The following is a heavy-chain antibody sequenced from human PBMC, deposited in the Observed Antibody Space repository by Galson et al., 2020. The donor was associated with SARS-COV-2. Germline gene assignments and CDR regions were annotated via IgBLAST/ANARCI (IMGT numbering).Heavy chain of an antibody. V-gene: IGHV2-70*11. D-gene: IGHD6-13*01. J-gene: IGHJ4*02. CDR1: GFSLSTSGMC. CDR2: IDWDDDK. Sequence: SSPTLGKPGQTLTPTCTFSGFSLSTSGMCVSWNRQPPGKALEWLARIDWDDDKYYSTSLKTRLTISKDTSKNQVVLTMTNMDPVDTATYYCARALIAAAGTPFDYWGQGTLVTVSS. CDR3: ARALIAAAGTPFDY.